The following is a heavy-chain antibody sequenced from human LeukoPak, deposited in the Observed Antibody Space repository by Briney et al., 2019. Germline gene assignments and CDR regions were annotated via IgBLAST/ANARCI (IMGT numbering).Heavy chain of an antibody. V-gene: IGHV1-46*01. CDR3: ARGRGSGYSSSWYIRLNYYSYYYYMDV. J-gene: IGHJ6*03. Sequence: ASVKVSCKAFGYPFTSYYMHWVRQAPGQGLGWLGIINPSVVSTSYAQKFQGRVTMTRNTSISTAYMELSSLRSEDTAVYYCARGRGSGYSSSWYIRLNYYSYYYYMDVWGKGTTVTISS. CDR2: INPSVVST. CDR1: GYPFTSYY. D-gene: IGHD6-13*01.